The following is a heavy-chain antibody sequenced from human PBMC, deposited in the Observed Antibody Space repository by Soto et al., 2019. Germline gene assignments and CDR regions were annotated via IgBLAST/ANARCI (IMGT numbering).Heavy chain of an antibody. Sequence: SVKVSCKASGGTFSSYAISWVRQAPGQGLEWMGGIIPIFGTANYAQKFQGRVTITADESTSTAYMELSSLGSEDTAVYYCARDRVTMVRGVISWFDPWGQGTLVTAPQ. J-gene: IGHJ5*02. CDR1: GGTFSSYA. D-gene: IGHD3-10*01. CDR2: IIPIFGTA. V-gene: IGHV1-69*13. CDR3: ARDRVTMVRGVISWFDP.